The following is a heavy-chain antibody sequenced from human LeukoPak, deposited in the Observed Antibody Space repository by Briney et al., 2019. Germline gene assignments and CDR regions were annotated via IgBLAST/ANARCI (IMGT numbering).Heavy chain of an antibody. V-gene: IGHV3-21*04. CDR2: ISSSSSYI. CDR1: GFTFSSYS. Sequence: GGSLRLSCAASGFTFSSYSMNWVRQAPGKGLEWVSSISSSSSYIYYADSVKGRFTISRDNAKNSLYLQMNSLRAEDTAVYYCAKDPLVRGITGTTNYWGQGTLVTVSS. D-gene: IGHD1-20*01. J-gene: IGHJ4*02. CDR3: AKDPLVRGITGTTNY.